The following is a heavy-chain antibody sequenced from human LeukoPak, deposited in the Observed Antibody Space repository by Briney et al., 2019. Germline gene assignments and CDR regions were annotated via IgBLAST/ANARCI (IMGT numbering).Heavy chain of an antibody. CDR2: IYYSGST. CDR1: GGSISSSSYY. J-gene: IGHJ4*02. D-gene: IGHD5-12*01. Sequence: SETLSLTCTVSGGSISSSSYYWGWIRQPPGKGLEWIGSIYYSGSTYYNPSLKSRVTISVDTSKNQFSLKLSSVTAADTAVYYCARVGGYSGYFPFGYWGQGTLVTVSS. V-gene: IGHV4-39*07. CDR3: ARVGGYSGYFPFGY.